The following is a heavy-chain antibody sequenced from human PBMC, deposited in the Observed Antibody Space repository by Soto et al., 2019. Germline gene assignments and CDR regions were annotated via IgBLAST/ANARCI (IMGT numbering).Heavy chain of an antibody. CDR3: ARDRHCSSTSCYTRWFDP. V-gene: IGHV3-48*01. CDR2: ISSSSSTI. J-gene: IGHJ5*02. CDR1: GFPFSSYS. D-gene: IGHD2-2*02. Sequence: GGSLRLSCAASGFPFSSYSMSWVRQAPGKGLEWVSYISSSSSTIYYADSVKGRFTISRDNAKNSLYLQMNSLRAEDTAVYYCARDRHCSSTSCYTRWFDPWGQGTLVTVSS.